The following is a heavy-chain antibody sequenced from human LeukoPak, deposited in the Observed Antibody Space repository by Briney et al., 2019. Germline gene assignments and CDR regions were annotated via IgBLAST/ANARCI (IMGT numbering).Heavy chain of an antibody. D-gene: IGHD6-13*01. Sequence: GGSLRPSCAASGFTFSSNWMHWVRQAPGKGLVWVSRIISNENSATYADSVKGRFTISRDNAKNTLYLQMNSLGAEDTAVYYCVRGGIASAFDIWGQGTMVTVSS. CDR1: GFTFSSNW. V-gene: IGHV3-74*01. CDR3: VRGGIASAFDI. J-gene: IGHJ3*02. CDR2: IISNENSA.